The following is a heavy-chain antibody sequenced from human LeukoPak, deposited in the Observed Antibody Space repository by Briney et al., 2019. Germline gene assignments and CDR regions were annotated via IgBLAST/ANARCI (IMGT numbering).Heavy chain of an antibody. V-gene: IGHV3-30-3*01. D-gene: IGHD6-13*01. CDR1: GFTFSSYA. Sequence: GRSLRLSCAASGFTFSSYAMHWVRQAPGKGLEWVAVISYDGSNKYYADSVKGRFTISRDNSKNTLYLQMNSLRAEDTAVYYCARISNSLAAAGFGMDVWGQGTTVTVSS. J-gene: IGHJ6*02. CDR2: ISYDGSNK. CDR3: ARISNSLAAAGFGMDV.